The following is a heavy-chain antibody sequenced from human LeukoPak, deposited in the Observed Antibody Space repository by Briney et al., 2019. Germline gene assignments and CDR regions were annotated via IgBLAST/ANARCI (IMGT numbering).Heavy chain of an antibody. CDR2: INSDGSST. D-gene: IGHD1-26*01. V-gene: IGHV3-74*01. CDR3: VVGATMVYYYYMDV. J-gene: IGHJ6*03. Sequence: GGSLRLSCAASGFTFSSYWMHWVRHAPGKGLVWVSRINSDGSSTSYADSVKGRFTISRDNAKNTLYLQMNSLRAEDTAVYYCVVGATMVYYYYMDVWGKGTTVTISS. CDR1: GFTFSSYW.